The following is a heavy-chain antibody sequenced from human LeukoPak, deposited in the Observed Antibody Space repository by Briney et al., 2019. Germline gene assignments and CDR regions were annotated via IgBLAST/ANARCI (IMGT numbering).Heavy chain of an antibody. CDR2: IYYSGST. J-gene: IGHJ4*02. Sequence: SQTLSLTCTVSGVSISSGDYYWSWIRQPPGKGLEWIGYIYYSGSTYYNPSLKSRVTISVDTSKNQFSLKLSSVTAADTAVYYCARVNYDSRDFDYWGQGTLVTVSS. V-gene: IGHV4-30-4*01. CDR1: GVSISSGDYY. D-gene: IGHD3-22*01. CDR3: ARVNYDSRDFDY.